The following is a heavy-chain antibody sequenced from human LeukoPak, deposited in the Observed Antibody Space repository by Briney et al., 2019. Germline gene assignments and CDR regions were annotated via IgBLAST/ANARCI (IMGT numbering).Heavy chain of an antibody. CDR3: ASQGHGSYSPGIDY. CDR2: FDPEDGET. D-gene: IGHD1-26*01. V-gene: IGHV1-24*01. J-gene: IGHJ4*02. Sequence: ASVKVSCKVSGYTLTELSMHWVRQAPGKGLERMGGFDPEDGETIYAQKFQGRVTMTEDTSTDTAYMELSSLRFEDTAVYYCASQGHGSYSPGIDYWGQGTLVTVSS. CDR1: GYTLTELS.